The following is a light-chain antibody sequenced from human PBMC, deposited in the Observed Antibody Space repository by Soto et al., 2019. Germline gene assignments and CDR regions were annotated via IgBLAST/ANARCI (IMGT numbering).Light chain of an antibody. Sequence: QSALTQPASVSGSPGQSITISCTGTSSDVGGYNYVSWYQQNPGKAPKLKIYEVSNRPSGVSNRFSGSKSGNTASLTISGLQGEDDADYYCSSYTTSSTHWVFGGGTKLTVL. CDR2: EVS. V-gene: IGLV2-14*01. J-gene: IGLJ3*02. CDR3: SSYTTSSTHWV. CDR1: SSDVGGYNY.